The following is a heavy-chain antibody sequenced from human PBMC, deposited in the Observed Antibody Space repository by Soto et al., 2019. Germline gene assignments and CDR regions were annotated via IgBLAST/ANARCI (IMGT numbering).Heavy chain of an antibody. CDR3: AREFASIAARRGYYYCGMDV. J-gene: IGHJ6*02. CDR1: GYTFTSYY. CDR2: INPSGGST. Sequence: QVQLVQSGAEVKKPGASVKVSCKASGYTFTSYYMHWVRQAPGQGLEWMGIINPSGGSTSYAQKSQVSVTMTRDTATSTVDRELSSLRAEDTAVNYCAREFASIAARRGYYYCGMDVWGQGTTVTV. D-gene: IGHD6-6*01. V-gene: IGHV1-46*01.